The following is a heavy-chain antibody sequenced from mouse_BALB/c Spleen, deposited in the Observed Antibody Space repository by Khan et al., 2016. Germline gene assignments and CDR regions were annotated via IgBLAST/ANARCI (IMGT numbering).Heavy chain of an antibody. V-gene: IGHV3-2*02. CDR2: ISYSGST. Sequence: VQLKESGPGLVKPSQSLSLTCTVTGYSITSDYAWNWIRQLPGNKLEWMGYISYSGSTSYNPSLKSRISITRDTSKNQFFLQLNSVTTEDTATYYCARNYFFDYWGQGTTLTVSS. J-gene: IGHJ2*01. CDR3: ARNYFFDY. CDR1: GYSITSDYA.